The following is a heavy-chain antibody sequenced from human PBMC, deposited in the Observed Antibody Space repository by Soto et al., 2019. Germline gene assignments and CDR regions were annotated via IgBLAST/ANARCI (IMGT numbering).Heavy chain of an antibody. CDR1: GFTFSSYS. J-gene: IGHJ4*02. Sequence: VQLVESGGGLVQPGGSLRLSCAASGFTFSSYSMNWVRQAPGKGLEWVSYISSSSSTIYYADSVKGRFTISRDNAKNSLYLQMNSLRDEDTAVYYCAREPQGYCSGGSCPGGFDYWGQGTLVTVSS. CDR2: ISSSSSTI. V-gene: IGHV3-48*02. CDR3: AREPQGYCSGGSCPGGFDY. D-gene: IGHD2-15*01.